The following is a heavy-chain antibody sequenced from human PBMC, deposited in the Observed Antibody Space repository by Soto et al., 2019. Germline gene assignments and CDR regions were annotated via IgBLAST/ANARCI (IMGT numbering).Heavy chain of an antibody. CDR2: IAYDGADT. CDR1: GFIFRSYG. V-gene: IGHV3-30*18. J-gene: IGHJ4*02. CDR3: AKGGGYCSIASCRTDH. Sequence: QVQLVESGGGVVQPGRSLRLSCAASGFIFRSYGIHWVRQAPGKGLEWVAAIAYDGADTYYLDSVKGRFTISRDNSRDTLHLQMNSLRVEDTAVYYCAKGGGYCSIASCRTDHWGQGTLVTVSS. D-gene: IGHD2-15*01.